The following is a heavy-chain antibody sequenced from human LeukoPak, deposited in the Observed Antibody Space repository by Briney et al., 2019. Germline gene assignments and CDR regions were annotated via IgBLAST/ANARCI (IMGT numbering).Heavy chain of an antibody. J-gene: IGHJ4*02. V-gene: IGHV3-66*01. Sequence: GGSLRLSCAGSGFTVTSNYMSWVRQAPGMGLEWVSVIYTGGSTYYADSVKGRFTISRDNSKNTVYLQMNSLRAEDTAVYYCAKSPGYSSSFDYWGQGTLVSVSS. CDR1: GFTVTSNY. CDR3: AKSPGYSSSFDY. D-gene: IGHD6-13*01. CDR2: IYTGGST.